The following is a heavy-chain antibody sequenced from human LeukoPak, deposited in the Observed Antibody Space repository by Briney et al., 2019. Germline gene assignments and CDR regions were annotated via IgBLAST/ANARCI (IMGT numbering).Heavy chain of an antibody. CDR1: GFTFSSYA. D-gene: IGHD3-3*01. CDR2: ISGSGGST. J-gene: IGHJ4*02. V-gene: IGHV3-23*01. CDR3: AKDYFWSGYHDY. Sequence: GGSLRLSCAASGFTFSSYAMSWVRKAPGKGLEWVSAISGSGGSTYYADSVKGRFTISRDNSKNTLYLQMNSLRAEDTAVYYCAKDYFWSGYHDYWGQGTLVTVSS.